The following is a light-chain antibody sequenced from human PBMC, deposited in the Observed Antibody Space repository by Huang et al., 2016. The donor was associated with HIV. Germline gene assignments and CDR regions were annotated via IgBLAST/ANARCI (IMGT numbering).Light chain of an antibody. V-gene: IGKV3-20*01. J-gene: IGKJ3*01. CDR1: QSVGNTF. CDR3: QHYDNSQFT. Sequence: EIVLTQSPGTLSLSPGERATLSCRASQSVGNTFLDWYQQTPGQAPRLRIYGASNRAPGIPDRFSGSGSGTDFTLTISSLEPEDFVVYYCQHYDNSQFTFGPGTKVDVK. CDR2: GAS.